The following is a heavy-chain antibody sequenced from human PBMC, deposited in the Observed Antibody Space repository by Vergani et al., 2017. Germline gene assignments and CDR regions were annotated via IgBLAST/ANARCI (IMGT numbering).Heavy chain of an antibody. V-gene: IGHV3-9*01. CDR1: GFTFQAFA. Sequence: VEAGGGLVQPGGSLRLSCTASGFTFQAFAFHWVRQVSGRGLEGVSGVDRNYGVKNGNSFEGRFSISRDNAKKPVFLQMNNLRHEDTALYFCVKDNDYAADGPFDLWGRGTLVTVSS. D-gene: IGHD3-16*01. CDR2: VDRNYGVK. CDR3: VKDNDYAADGPFDL. J-gene: IGHJ2*01.